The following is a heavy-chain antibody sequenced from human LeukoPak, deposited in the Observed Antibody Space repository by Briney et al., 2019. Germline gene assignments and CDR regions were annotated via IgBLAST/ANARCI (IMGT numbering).Heavy chain of an antibody. CDR2: IYYSGST. V-gene: IGHV4-39*01. D-gene: IGHD4-17*01. Sequence: SETLSLTCTVSGGSISSSSYYWGWIRQPPGKGLEWIGSIYYSGSTYYNPSLKSRVTISVDTSKNQFSLKLSSVTAAGTAVYYCARDYGDYVDAFDIWGQGTMVTVSS. CDR1: GGSISSSSYY. CDR3: ARDYGDYVDAFDI. J-gene: IGHJ3*02.